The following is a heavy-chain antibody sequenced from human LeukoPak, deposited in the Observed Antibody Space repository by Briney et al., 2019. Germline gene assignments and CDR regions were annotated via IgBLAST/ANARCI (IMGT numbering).Heavy chain of an antibody. V-gene: IGHV1-8*03. CDR2: MNPNSGNT. D-gene: IGHD6-19*01. CDR3: ARAPLVAGDMDV. J-gene: IGHJ6*03. Sequence: ASVKVSCKASGGTFSSYAINWVRQATGQGLEWMGWMNPNSGNTGYAQKFQGRVTITRNTSISTAYMELSSLRSEDTAVYYCARAPLVAGDMDVWGKGTTVTVSS. CDR1: GGTFSSYA.